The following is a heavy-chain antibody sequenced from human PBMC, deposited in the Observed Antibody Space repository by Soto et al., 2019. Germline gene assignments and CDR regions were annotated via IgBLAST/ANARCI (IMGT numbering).Heavy chain of an antibody. CDR3: ARASPKDYCSSTSCYGYYYYYMDV. V-gene: IGHV4-59*01. CDR1: GGSISSYY. J-gene: IGHJ6*03. CDR2: IYYSGST. D-gene: IGHD2-2*01. Sequence: QVQLQESGPGLVKPSETLSLTCTVSGGSISSYYWSWIRQPPGKGLEWIGYIYYSGSTNYNPSLKSRVTLSVDTSKNQFSLKLSSVTAADTAVYYCARASPKDYCSSTSCYGYYYYYMDVWGKGTTVTVSS.